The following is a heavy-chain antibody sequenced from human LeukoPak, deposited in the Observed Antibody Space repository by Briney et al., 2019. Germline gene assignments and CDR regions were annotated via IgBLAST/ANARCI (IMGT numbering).Heavy chain of an antibody. D-gene: IGHD5-12*01. CDR3: ARDISGSLDY. V-gene: IGHV4-39*07. Sequence: TSETLSLTCTVSGGSISSSSYYWGWIRQPPGKGLEWVGSIYYSGSTYYNPSLKSRVTISVDTSKNQFSLKLSSVTAADTAVYYCARDISGSLDYWGQGTLVTVSS. J-gene: IGHJ4*02. CDR1: GGSISSSSYY. CDR2: IYYSGST.